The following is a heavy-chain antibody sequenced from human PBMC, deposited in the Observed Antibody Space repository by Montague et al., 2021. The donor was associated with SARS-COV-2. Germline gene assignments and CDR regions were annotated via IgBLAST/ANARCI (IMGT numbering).Heavy chain of an antibody. CDR1: GGSISSGSYY. Sequence: TLSLTCTVSGGSISSGSYYWSWIRQSAGKGLEWIGSIYTSGSTYYNPSLKSRVTISVDTSKNQFSLKLSSVTAADTAVYYCARDLAPYYGSGSYYNPIDAFDIWGQGTMVTVSS. D-gene: IGHD3-10*01. CDR2: IYTSGST. CDR3: ARDLAPYYGSGSYYNPIDAFDI. J-gene: IGHJ3*02. V-gene: IGHV4-61*02.